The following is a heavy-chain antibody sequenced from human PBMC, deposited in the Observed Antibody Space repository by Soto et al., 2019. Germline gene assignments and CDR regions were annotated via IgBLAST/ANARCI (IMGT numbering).Heavy chain of an antibody. Sequence: PSETLSLTCTVSGGSISSYYWSWIRQPPGKGLEWIGYIYYSGSTNYNPSLKSRVTISVDTSKNQFSLKLSSVTAADTAVYYCARLRSDYVDYWGQGTLVTVSS. J-gene: IGHJ4*02. CDR1: GGSISSYY. D-gene: IGHD3-3*01. V-gene: IGHV4-59*08. CDR2: IYYSGST. CDR3: ARLRSDYVDY.